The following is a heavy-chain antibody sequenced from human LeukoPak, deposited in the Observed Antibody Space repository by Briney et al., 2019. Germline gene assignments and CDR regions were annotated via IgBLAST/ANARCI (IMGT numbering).Heavy chain of an antibody. Sequence: GASVKVSCKASGYTFTGYYMHWVRQAPGQGLEWMGWINPNSGGTNYAQKFQGRVTMTRDTSISTAYMELSRLRSDDTAVYYCAGGLIGYYDSSGLDYWGQGTLVTVSS. CDR3: AGGLIGYYDSSGLDY. CDR2: INPNSGGT. CDR1: GYTFTGYY. V-gene: IGHV1-2*02. J-gene: IGHJ4*02. D-gene: IGHD3-22*01.